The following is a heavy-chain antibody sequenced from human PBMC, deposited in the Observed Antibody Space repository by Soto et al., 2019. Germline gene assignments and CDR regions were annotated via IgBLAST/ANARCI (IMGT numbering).Heavy chain of an antibody. D-gene: IGHD6-6*01. CDR2: INHSGST. Sequence: SETLSLTCAVYGGSFSGYYWSWIRQPPGKGLEWIGEINHSGSTNYNPSLKSRVTISVDTSKNQFSLKLSSVTAADTAVYYGAREDAARLSDYWGQGTLVTVSS. CDR1: GGSFSGYY. CDR3: AREDAARLSDY. J-gene: IGHJ4*02. V-gene: IGHV4-34*01.